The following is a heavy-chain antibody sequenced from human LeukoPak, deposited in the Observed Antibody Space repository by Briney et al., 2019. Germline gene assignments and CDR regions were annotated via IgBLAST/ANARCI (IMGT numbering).Heavy chain of an antibody. Sequence: ASVKVSCKASGYTFTSYDINWVRQATGQGLEWMGWMNHNRGNTGYAQKFQGRVTMTRNTSIRTAYMELSSLRSEHAAVYYCARSLVPDYWGQGTLVTVSS. V-gene: IGHV1-8*01. J-gene: IGHJ4*02. D-gene: IGHD2-2*01. CDR3: ARSLVPDY. CDR1: GYTFTSYD. CDR2: MNHNRGNT.